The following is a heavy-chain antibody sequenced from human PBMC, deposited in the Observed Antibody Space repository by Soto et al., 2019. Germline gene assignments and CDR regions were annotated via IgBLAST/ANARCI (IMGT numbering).Heavy chain of an antibody. D-gene: IGHD3-22*01. CDR2: ISGSGGST. Sequence: EVQLLESGGGLVQPGGSLRLSCAASRFTFSSYAMSWVRQAPGKGLEWVSSISGSGGSTYYADSVKGRFTISRDNSKNTPYLQMNSLRAEDTAVYYCAKDLYYDSSGYYSLVDYWGQGTLVTVSS. J-gene: IGHJ4*02. V-gene: IGHV3-23*01. CDR1: RFTFSSYA. CDR3: AKDLYYDSSGYYSLVDY.